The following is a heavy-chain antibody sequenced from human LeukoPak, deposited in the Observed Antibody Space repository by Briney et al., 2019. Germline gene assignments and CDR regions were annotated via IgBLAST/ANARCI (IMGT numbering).Heavy chain of an antibody. J-gene: IGHJ4*02. D-gene: IGHD6-13*01. Sequence: GGSLRLSCAASGFTFSIYWMSWVRQAPGKGLEWVANIKQDGSEKYYVDSVKGRFTISRDNAKNSLYLQMNSLRAEDTAMYYCARDSAGNDYWGQGTLVTVSS. CDR1: GFTFSIYW. V-gene: IGHV3-7*01. CDR2: IKQDGSEK. CDR3: ARDSAGNDY.